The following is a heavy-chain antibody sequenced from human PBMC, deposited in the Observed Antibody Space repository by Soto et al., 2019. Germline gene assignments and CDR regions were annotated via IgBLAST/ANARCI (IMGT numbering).Heavy chain of an antibody. Sequence: PGESLKISCQASGYSFTANWITWVRQMPGKGLEWMATIDPSDSYVDYSPSFRGHVTFSVDRSITTVYLQWNSLKASDSAMYFCTRRASSSFYHFDFWGQGALVTVSS. V-gene: IGHV5-10-1*01. CDR1: GYSFTANW. J-gene: IGHJ4*02. CDR2: IDPSDSYV. D-gene: IGHD2-2*01. CDR3: TRRASSSFYHFDF.